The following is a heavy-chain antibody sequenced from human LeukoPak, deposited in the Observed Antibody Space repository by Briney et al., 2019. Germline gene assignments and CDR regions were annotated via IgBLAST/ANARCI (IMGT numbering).Heavy chain of an antibody. D-gene: IGHD2-8*01. V-gene: IGHV3-53*01. J-gene: IGHJ6*03. CDR3: AKGPKQLLIRRSVWGYMDV. CDR2: IYSGVGP. CDR1: GFTVSSNS. Sequence: GGSLRLSCTVSGFTVSSNSMSWVRQAPGKGLEWVSFIYSGVGPHYSDSVKGRFTISRDDSKNTLYLQMNSLRAEDTAVYYCAKGPKQLLIRRSVWGYMDVWAKGPRSPSP.